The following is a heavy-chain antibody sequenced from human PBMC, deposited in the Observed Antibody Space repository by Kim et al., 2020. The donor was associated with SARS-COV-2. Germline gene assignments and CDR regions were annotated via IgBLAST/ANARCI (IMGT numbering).Heavy chain of an antibody. CDR2: T. J-gene: IGHJ4*02. V-gene: IGHV3-48*01. D-gene: IGHD3-16*01. Sequence: TQSADTGKGRFTISRDTATNSLYLQMNSLRAEDTAVYYCARGRSYEPFDYWGQGTLVTVSS. CDR3: ARGRSYEPFDY.